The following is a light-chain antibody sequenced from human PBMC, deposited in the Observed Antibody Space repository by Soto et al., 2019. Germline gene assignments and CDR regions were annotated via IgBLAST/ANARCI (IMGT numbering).Light chain of an antibody. CDR1: QSVSSSY. V-gene: IGKV3-15*01. J-gene: IGKJ5*01. CDR2: DVS. Sequence: EIVMTQSPGTLSLSPGERATLSCRASQSVSSSYLAWYQQKPGQAPRLLIYDVSTRATGIPARFSGTGSGTEFTLTISSLQSEDFAVYYCQQYKNWPPITFGQGTRLEI. CDR3: QQYKNWPPIT.